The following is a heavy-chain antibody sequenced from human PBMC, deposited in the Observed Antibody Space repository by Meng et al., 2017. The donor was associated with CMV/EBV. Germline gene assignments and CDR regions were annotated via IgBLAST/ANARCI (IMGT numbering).Heavy chain of an antibody. CDR2: IYYSGST. CDR1: GGSISSGDYY. D-gene: IGHD2-21*02. Sequence: QVQLQEAAQGLVKPSPTLSLTCTVAGGSISSGDYYWSWIRQPQGKGLEWIGYIYYSGSTYYNPSLKSRVTISVDTSKNQFSLKLSSVTAADTAVYYCAREGDNPFDYWGQGTLVTVSS. V-gene: IGHV4-30-4*08. CDR3: AREGDNPFDY. J-gene: IGHJ4*02.